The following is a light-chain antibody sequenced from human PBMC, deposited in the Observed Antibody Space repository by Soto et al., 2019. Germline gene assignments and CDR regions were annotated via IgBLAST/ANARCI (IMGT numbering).Light chain of an antibody. J-gene: IGLJ1*01. V-gene: IGLV2-23*01. CDR2: EGS. Sequence: QSVLTQPASVSGSPGQSITISCTGTSSDVGSYNLVSWYQQHPGKAPKLMIYEGSKRPSGVSNRFSGSKSGNTASLTISGLQAVDEADYYCCSYAGSSTYVFGTGTKVTVL. CDR1: SSDVGSYNL. CDR3: CSYAGSSTYV.